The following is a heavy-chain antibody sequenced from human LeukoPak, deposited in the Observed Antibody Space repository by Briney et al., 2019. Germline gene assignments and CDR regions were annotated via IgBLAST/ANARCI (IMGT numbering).Heavy chain of an antibody. D-gene: IGHD2-2*01. J-gene: IGHJ6*03. V-gene: IGHV4-39*01. CDR2: IYYSGST. CDR3: ARVVPAAPYYYYYYMDV. Sequence: WVRQAPGKGLEWIGSIYYSGSTYYNPSLKSRVTISVDTSKNQFSLKLSSVTAADTAVYYCARVVPAAPYYYYYYMDVWGKGTTVTVSS.